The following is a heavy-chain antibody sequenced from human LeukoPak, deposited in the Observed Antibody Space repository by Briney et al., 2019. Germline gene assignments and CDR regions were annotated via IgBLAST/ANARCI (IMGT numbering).Heavy chain of an antibody. CDR3: ARGLTELGTAYYYYMDV. CDR2: IIHSGST. CDR1: GGSFSGYS. D-gene: IGHD7-27*01. J-gene: IGHJ6*03. V-gene: IGHV4-34*01. Sequence: SETLSLTCAVSGGSFSGYSWSWIRQSPGKGLEWIADIIHSGSTNYNSSLTSRVTISLDTSKNQFSLNLTSVTAADTAVYYCARGLTELGTAYYYYMDVWGKGTTVIVSS.